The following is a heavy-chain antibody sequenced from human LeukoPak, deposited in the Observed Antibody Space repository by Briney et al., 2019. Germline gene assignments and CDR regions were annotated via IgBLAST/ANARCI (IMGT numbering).Heavy chain of an antibody. Sequence: GGSLRLSCAASGFTVSSNYMSWVRQAPGKGLEWVSVIYSGGSTYYADSVKGRFTISRDNSKNTLYLQMNSLRAEDTAVYYCARVLVVPAAMLDYWGQGTLVTVSS. J-gene: IGHJ4*02. V-gene: IGHV3-66*01. D-gene: IGHD2-2*01. CDR2: IYSGGST. CDR3: ARVLVVPAAMLDY. CDR1: GFTVSSNY.